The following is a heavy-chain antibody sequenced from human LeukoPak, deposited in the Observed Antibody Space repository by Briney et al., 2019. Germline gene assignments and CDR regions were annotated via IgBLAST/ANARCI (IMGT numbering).Heavy chain of an antibody. CDR1: GYTFTSYY. CDR2: INPSGGST. V-gene: IGHV1-46*01. Sequence: ASVKVSCKASGYTFTSYYMHWVRQAPGQGLEWMGIINPSGGSTNYVQKFRGRVTITADKSTRTAYMELSSLRSEDTAVYYCARDNDSRDPPHFGYWGQGTLVTVSS. CDR3: ARDNDSRDPPHFGY. D-gene: IGHD3-16*01. J-gene: IGHJ4*02.